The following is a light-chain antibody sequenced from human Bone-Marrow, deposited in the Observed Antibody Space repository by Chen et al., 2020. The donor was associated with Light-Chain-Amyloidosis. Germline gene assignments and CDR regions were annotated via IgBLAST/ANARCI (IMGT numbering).Light chain of an antibody. CDR2: AAS. J-gene: IGKJ2*01. V-gene: IGKV1-5*03. Sequence: DIQMTQSPSTLSAFVGDRVAIPCRASQSINSRLAWYQQKPVKAPELLIYAASTLARGGPSRFSGSGSGTEFTLTISSLQPDDFATYYCQQYNDYPVTFGLGTKLEIK. CDR3: QQYNDYPVT. CDR1: QSINSR.